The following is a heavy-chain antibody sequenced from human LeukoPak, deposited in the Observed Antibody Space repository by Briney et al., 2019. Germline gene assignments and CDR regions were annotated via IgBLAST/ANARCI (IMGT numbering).Heavy chain of an antibody. Sequence: GGSLRLSCAASGFTFSSYSMNWVRQAPGKGLEWVSSISSSSSYIYYADSVKGRFTISRDNAKNSLYLQMNSLRAEDTAVYYCARDPELGIGFDYWGQGTLVTVSS. CDR3: ARDPELGIGFDY. D-gene: IGHD7-27*01. CDR2: ISSSSSYI. J-gene: IGHJ4*02. V-gene: IGHV3-21*01. CDR1: GFTFSSYS.